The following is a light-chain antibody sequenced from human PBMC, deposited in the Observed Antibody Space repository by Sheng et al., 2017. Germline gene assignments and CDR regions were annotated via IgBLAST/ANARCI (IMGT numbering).Light chain of an antibody. CDR2: GNF. CDR3: CSYTNSGTVV. J-gene: IGLJ2*01. CDR1: SSNIGAGYD. V-gene: IGLV1-40*01. Sequence: QSALTQPPSVSGTPGQRVTISCTGSSSNIGAGYDVHWYQQLPGKAPKPLIHGNFNRPSGVSNRFSGSKSGNTASLTISGLQAEDEADYYCCSYTNSGTVVFGGGTKLTVL.